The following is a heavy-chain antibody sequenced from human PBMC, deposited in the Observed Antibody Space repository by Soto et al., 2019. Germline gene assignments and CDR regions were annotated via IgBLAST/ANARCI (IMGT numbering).Heavy chain of an antibody. J-gene: IGHJ5*02. V-gene: IGHV3-15*01. CDR2: IKSKTDGGTT. CDR3: TTDPIYCSSTSCSSP. CDR1: GFTFSNAW. D-gene: IGHD2-2*01. Sequence: PGGSLRLSCAASGFTFSNAWMSWVRQAPGKGREWVGRIKSKTDGGTTDYAAPVKGRFTISRDDSKNTLYLQMNSLKTEDTAVYYCTTDPIYCSSTSCSSPWGQGTLVTVAS.